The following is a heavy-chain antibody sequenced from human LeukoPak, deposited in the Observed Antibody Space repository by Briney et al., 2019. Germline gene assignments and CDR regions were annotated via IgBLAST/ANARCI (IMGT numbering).Heavy chain of an antibody. V-gene: IGHV3-48*01. D-gene: IGHD3-3*01. CDR2: ITSSSSTI. CDR1: GFTFSNYK. J-gene: IGHJ4*02. CDR3: ARVGPSSNYDFWSGQTFFDY. Sequence: GGSLRLSCAASGFTFSNYKMNWVRQAPGKGLEWVSYITSSSSTIYYADSVTGRFTISRDNAKNSLYLQMNSLRAEDTAVYYCARVGPSSNYDFWSGQTFFDYWGQGTLVTVSP.